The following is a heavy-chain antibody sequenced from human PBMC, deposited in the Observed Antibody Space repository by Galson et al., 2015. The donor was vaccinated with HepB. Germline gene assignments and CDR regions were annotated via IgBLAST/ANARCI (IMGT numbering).Heavy chain of an antibody. Sequence: SLRLSCAASGFTFSSYGMHWVRQAPGKGLEWGAVIWYDGSNKYYADSVKGRFTISRDNSKNTLHLQMNSLRAEDTAVYYCARGHADFWSGYYLDYWGQGTLVTVSS. V-gene: IGHV3-33*01. CDR1: GFTFSSYG. CDR2: IWYDGSNK. CDR3: ARGHADFWSGYYLDY. J-gene: IGHJ4*02. D-gene: IGHD3-3*01.